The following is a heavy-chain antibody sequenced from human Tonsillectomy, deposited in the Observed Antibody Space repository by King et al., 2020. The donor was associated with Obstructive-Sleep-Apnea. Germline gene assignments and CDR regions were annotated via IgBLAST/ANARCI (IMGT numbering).Heavy chain of an antibody. V-gene: IGHV3-23*04. Sequence: VQLVESGGGLVRPGGSLRLSCAASRFTFSNYAMNCVRQAPGKGLEWVSGISGSGGSRYYADSVKGRVTISRDNSKNTLYLHMNSLSDEDTALYYCAKDLSAVVPFVCDFWRRSPRVTVPS. CDR1: RFTFSNYA. J-gene: IGHJ4*02. D-gene: IGHD3-9*01. CDR3: AKDLSAVVPFVCDF. CDR2: ISGSGGSR.